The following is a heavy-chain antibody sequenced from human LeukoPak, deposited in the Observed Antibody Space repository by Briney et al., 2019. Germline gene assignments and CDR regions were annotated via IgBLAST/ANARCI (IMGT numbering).Heavy chain of an antibody. V-gene: IGHV1-3*01. CDR2: INAGNGNT. D-gene: IGHD6-13*01. Sequence: ASVKVSCKASGYTFTSYAMHWVRQAPGQRLEWMGWINAGNGNTKYSQKFQGRVTITRDTSASTAYMELSSLRSEDTAVYYCARGRAVAGNSWFDPWGQGTLVTVSS. CDR3: ARGRAVAGNSWFDP. J-gene: IGHJ5*02. CDR1: GYTFTSYA.